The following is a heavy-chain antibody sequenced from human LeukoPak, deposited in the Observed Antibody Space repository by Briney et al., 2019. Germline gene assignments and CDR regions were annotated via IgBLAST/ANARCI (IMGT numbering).Heavy chain of an antibody. Sequence: GGSLRLSCAASGFTFSSYWMHWVRQAPGRGLVWVSRINSDGSTTSYADSVMGRSTISRDNAKNTLYLQMNSLRAEDTAVYYCARVIYSGWEGELSDWGQGTLVTASS. CDR3: ARVIYSGWEGELSD. CDR2: INSDGSTT. J-gene: IGHJ4*02. V-gene: IGHV3-74*01. CDR1: GFTFSSYW. D-gene: IGHD6-19*01.